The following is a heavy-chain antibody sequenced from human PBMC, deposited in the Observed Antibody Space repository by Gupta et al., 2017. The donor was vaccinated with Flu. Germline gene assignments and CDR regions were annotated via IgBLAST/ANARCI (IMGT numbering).Heavy chain of an antibody. D-gene: IGHD3-16*01. CDR2: ISGSGGST. V-gene: IGHV3-23*01. Sequence: EVQLLESGGGLVQPGGSLRLSCAAYGFTFSSYAMSWVRQAPGKGLDGFAAISGSGGSTYYADSVTGRFTISRDNSKNTLYLQMNSLGAEDTAVYYCAKGGDYEALLDYWGQGTLVTVSS. CDR1: GFTFSSYA. J-gene: IGHJ4*02. CDR3: AKGGDYEALLDY.